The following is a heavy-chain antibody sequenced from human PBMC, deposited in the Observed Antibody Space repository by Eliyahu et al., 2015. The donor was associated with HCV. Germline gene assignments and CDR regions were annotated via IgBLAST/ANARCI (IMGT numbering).Heavy chain of an antibody. D-gene: IGHD3/OR15-3a*01. CDR2: ISYDGSNK. CDR3: AKDGQHLFDY. J-gene: IGHJ4*02. CDR1: GFTFSSYG. V-gene: IGHV3-30*18. Sequence: QVQLVESGGGVVQPGXSLRLSCAASGFTFSSYGMHWVRQAPGKGLEWVAVISYDGSNKYYADSVKGRFTISRDNSKNTLYLQMNSLRAEDTAVYYCAKDGQHLFDYWGQGTLVTVSS.